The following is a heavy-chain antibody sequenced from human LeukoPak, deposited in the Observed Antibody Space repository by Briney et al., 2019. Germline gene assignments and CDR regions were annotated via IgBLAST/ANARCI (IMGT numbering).Heavy chain of an antibody. CDR1: GYTFTSYY. D-gene: IGHD1-26*01. CDR2: INPSGGST. Sequence: ASVKVSCKASGYTFTSYYMHWVRQAPGQGLEWMGIINPSGGSTSYAQKFQGRVTMTRDMSTSTVYMELSSLRSEDTAVYYCARGPSVGAYDYYYYYMDVWGKGTTVTVSS. V-gene: IGHV1-46*01. CDR3: ARGPSVGAYDYYYYYMDV. J-gene: IGHJ6*03.